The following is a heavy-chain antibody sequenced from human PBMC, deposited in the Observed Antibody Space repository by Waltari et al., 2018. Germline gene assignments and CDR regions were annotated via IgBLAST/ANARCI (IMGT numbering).Heavy chain of an antibody. Sequence: EVQLVESGGGLVQPGRSLRLSCAASGFTFDDYAMHWTRHAPGKGLEWVSGISWNSGSIGYADSVKGRFTISRDNAKNSLYLQMNSLRAEDTALYYCAKDIQGYSYGEFDYWGQGTLVTVSS. CDR1: GFTFDDYA. J-gene: IGHJ4*02. CDR2: ISWNSGSI. V-gene: IGHV3-9*01. CDR3: AKDIQGYSYGEFDY. D-gene: IGHD5-18*01.